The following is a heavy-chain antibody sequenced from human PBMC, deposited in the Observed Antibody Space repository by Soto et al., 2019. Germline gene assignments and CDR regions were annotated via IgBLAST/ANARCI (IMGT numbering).Heavy chain of an antibody. D-gene: IGHD5-12*01. CDR1: GYTFTANY. CDR3: VRGGYVHAFDY. Sequence: ASVKVSCKASGYTFTANYMHWVRQAPGQGLEWMGWINPNSGNTHYNPSLKSRVTISVDTSMNQFSLNLDSVTAVDSAVYYCVRGGYVHAFDYWGQGALVTVSS. V-gene: IGHV1-2*02. CDR2: INPNSGNT. J-gene: IGHJ4*02.